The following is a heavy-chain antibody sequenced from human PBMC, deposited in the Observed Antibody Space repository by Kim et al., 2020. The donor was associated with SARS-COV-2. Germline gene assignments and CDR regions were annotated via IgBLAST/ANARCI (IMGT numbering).Heavy chain of an antibody. D-gene: IGHD3-22*01. V-gene: IGHV4-31*03. Sequence: SETLSLTCTVSGGSISSDGYYWSWIRQHPGKGLEWIGYIYYSGSTYYNPSLKSRVTISVDTTKNQLSLKLSSVTAADTDVYYCARTRITMIVVVTHFDY. CDR2: IYYSGST. CDR1: GGSISSDGYY. CDR3: ARTRITMIVVVTHFDY. J-gene: IGHJ4*01.